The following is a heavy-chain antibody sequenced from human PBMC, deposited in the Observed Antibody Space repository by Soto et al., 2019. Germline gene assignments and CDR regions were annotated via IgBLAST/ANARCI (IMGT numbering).Heavy chain of an antibody. CDR3: ERRREKRRDYYYGMDV. V-gene: IGHV1-3*01. D-gene: IGHD1-1*01. CDR1: GYTFTSHA. Sequence: ASVKVSCKASGYTFTSHAMHWVRQAPGQRPEWLGWINAGTGNTRYSQKFEVRVTISMDTSANTSYMEMNSLTSEDTAVYYCERRREKRRDYYYGMDVWGQGTTVTVSS. J-gene: IGHJ6*02. CDR2: INAGTGNT.